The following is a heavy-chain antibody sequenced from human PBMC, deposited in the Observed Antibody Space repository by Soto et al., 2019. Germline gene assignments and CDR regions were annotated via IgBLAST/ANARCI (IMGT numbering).Heavy chain of an antibody. CDR2: IYYSGST. CDR3: ASLEWYSSRWAWFDP. D-gene: IGHD6-13*01. V-gene: IGHV4-39*01. Sequence: QLQLQESGPGLVKPSETLSLTCTVSGGSISSSSYYWGWIRQPPGKGLEWIGSIYYSGSTYYNPSLKCRVTLSVDTSKTQFSLKLSSVPAADTAVYYCASLEWYSSRWAWFDPWGQGTLVTVSS. CDR1: GGSISSSSYY. J-gene: IGHJ5*02.